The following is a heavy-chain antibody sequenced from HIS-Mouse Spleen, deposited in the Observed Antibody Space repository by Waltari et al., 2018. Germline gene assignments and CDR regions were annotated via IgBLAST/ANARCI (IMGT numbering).Heavy chain of an antibody. CDR2: INPSGGST. V-gene: IGHV1-46*03. J-gene: IGHJ3*02. CDR3: ARGSVYSSSWDAFDI. D-gene: IGHD6-13*01. CDR1: GYTFTSYY. Sequence: QVQLVQSGAEVKKPGASVKVSCKASGYTFTSYYMHWVRQAPGQGLEWMGIINPSGGSTSSAQKFQGTVTMPREPSASTFCMELSSLRSEDTAVYYCARGSVYSSSWDAFDICGQGTMVTVSS.